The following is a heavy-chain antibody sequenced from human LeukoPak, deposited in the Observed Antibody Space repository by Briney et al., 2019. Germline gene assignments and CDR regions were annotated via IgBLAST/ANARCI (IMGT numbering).Heavy chain of an antibody. Sequence: SETLSLTCTVSGGSISSGGYYWSWIRQHPGKGLEWIGHIYYSGSTYYNPSLKSRVTISVDTSKNQFSLKLSSVTAADTAVYYCASKRGKYSSFGDWGQGTLVTVSS. CDR2: IYYSGST. D-gene: IGHD6-6*01. V-gene: IGHV4-31*03. J-gene: IGHJ4*02. CDR3: ASKRGKYSSFGD. CDR1: GGSISSGGYY.